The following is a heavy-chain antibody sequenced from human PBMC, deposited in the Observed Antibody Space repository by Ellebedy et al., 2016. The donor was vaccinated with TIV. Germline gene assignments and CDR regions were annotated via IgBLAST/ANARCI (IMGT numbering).Heavy chain of an antibody. Sequence: SETLSLTCTVSSDSISSYPWSWIRQPPGRGLEWIGYISYSGFTKYSSSLKSRVTMSVDTSKNQFSLKLTSVTAADTAVYYCARNLVIFTFEKWYFDLWGRGTLVTVSS. CDR2: ISYSGFT. J-gene: IGHJ2*01. D-gene: IGHD3-16*01. V-gene: IGHV4-59*08. CDR3: ARNLVIFTFEKWYFDL. CDR1: SDSISSYP.